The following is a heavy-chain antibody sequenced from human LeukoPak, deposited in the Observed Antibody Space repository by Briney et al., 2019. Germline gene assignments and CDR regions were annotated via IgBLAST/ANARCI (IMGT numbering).Heavy chain of an antibody. D-gene: IGHD2-15*01. CDR3: ARAAPEQEYCSGGSCYPTGLDY. CDR1: GFTFSSYS. J-gene: IGHJ4*02. Sequence: PGGSLRPSCAASGFTFSSYSMNWVRQAPGKGLEGVSYFSSSSSTIYYADSVKGRFTISRDNAKNSLYLQMNSLRAEDTAVYYCARAAPEQEYCSGGSCYPTGLDYWGQGTLVTVSS. V-gene: IGHV3-48*01. CDR2: FSSSSSTI.